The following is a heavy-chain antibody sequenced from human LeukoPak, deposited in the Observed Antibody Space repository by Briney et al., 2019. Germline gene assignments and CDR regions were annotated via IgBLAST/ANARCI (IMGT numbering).Heavy chain of an antibody. CDR3: AKRWDSTWSYFDL. CDR2: IQYDGDNK. J-gene: IGHJ4*02. V-gene: IGHV3-30*02. CDR1: GFTLTRSA. Sequence: GGSLRLSCVASGFTLTRSAMHWVRQAPGKGLEWVAFIQYDGDNKYYADSVKGRFTISRDDSQNTLYLQMNSLTVEDTAVYYCAKRWDSTWSYFDLWGQGTLVTVSS. D-gene: IGHD1-26*01.